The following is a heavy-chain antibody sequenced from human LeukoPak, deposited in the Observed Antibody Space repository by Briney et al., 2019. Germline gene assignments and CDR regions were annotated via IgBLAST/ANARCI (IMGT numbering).Heavy chain of an antibody. J-gene: IGHJ6*02. CDR1: GFTFSSYW. CDR3: ARVGTTSNFYYYYGMDV. D-gene: IGHD2/OR15-2a*01. V-gene: IGHV3-74*01. Sequence: GSLRLSCAASGFTFSSYWMYWVRQAPGKGLVWVSRINSDGSTTGYADSVKGRFTISRDNAKNTLYLQMNSLRAEDTAVYYCARVGTTSNFYYYYGMDVWGQGTTVTVSS. CDR2: INSDGSTT.